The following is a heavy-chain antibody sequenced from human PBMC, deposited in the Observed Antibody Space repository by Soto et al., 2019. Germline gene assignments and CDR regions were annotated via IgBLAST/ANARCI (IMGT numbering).Heavy chain of an antibody. J-gene: IGHJ4*02. V-gene: IGHV3-33*01. CDR2: IWYDGSNK. D-gene: IGHD6-19*01. Sequence: QVQLVESGGGVVSPGRSLRLSCAASGFTFSSYGMHWVRQAPGKGLEWVAVIWYDGSNKYYADSVKGRFTISRDNSKNTLYLQMNSLRAEDTAVYYCARGPLLAVAGTDYWGQGTLVTVSS. CDR1: GFTFSSYG. CDR3: ARGPLLAVAGTDY.